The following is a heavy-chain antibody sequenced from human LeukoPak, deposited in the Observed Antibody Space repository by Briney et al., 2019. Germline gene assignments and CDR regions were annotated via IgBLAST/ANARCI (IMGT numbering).Heavy chain of an antibody. Sequence: GGSLRLSCAASGFTFSSYGMHWVRQAPGKGLEWVVVISYDGSNKYYADSVKGRFTISRDNSKNTLYLQMNSLRAEDTAVYYCAKIQQQLDFDYWGQGTLVTVSS. CDR3: AKIQQQLDFDY. CDR2: ISYDGSNK. J-gene: IGHJ4*02. CDR1: GFTFSSYG. V-gene: IGHV3-30*18. D-gene: IGHD6-13*01.